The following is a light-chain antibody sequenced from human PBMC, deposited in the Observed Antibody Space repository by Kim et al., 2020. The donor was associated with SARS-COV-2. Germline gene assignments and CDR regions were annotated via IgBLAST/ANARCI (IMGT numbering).Light chain of an antibody. V-gene: IGLV3-19*01. Sequence: VALGQTVRITCQGDSLRSHYATWHHQKPGQAPLLLIYGKNHRPSGIPDRFSGSSSGNTASLPTTGTQAGDEADYYCNSRDTNDIVLFGGGTQLTVL. CDR3: NSRDTNDIVL. J-gene: IGLJ2*01. CDR2: GKN. CDR1: SLRSHY.